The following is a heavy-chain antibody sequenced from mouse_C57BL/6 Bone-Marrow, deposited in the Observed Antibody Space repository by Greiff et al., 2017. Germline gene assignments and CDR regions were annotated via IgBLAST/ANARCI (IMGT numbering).Heavy chain of an antibody. CDR1: GYTFTSYW. CDR3: ARESYDYLDY. Sequence: VQLQQSGAELVKPGASVKLSFKASGYTFTSYWMHWVKQRPGQGLEWIGMIHPNSGSTNYNEKFKSKATLTVDKSSSTAYMQLSSLTSEDAAVXDCARESYDYLDYWGQGTTLTVSS. J-gene: IGHJ2*01. D-gene: IGHD2-3*01. CDR2: IHPNSGST. V-gene: IGHV1-64*01.